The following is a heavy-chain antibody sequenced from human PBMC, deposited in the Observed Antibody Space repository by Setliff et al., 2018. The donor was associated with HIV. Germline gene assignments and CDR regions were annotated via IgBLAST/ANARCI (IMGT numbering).Heavy chain of an antibody. Sequence: VGSLRLSCAASGFTFSYYAMNWVRQAPGKGLEWVSSITSNGGTKYYADSVRGRFILSRDNSKNMLYPQMNSLRAADTAVYYCAKDTEGYYDSSGYINPYFDYWGQGTVVTVSS. J-gene: IGHJ4*02. CDR1: GFTFSYYA. V-gene: IGHV3-23*01. CDR3: AKDTEGYYDSSGYINPYFDY. D-gene: IGHD3-22*01. CDR2: ITSNGGTK.